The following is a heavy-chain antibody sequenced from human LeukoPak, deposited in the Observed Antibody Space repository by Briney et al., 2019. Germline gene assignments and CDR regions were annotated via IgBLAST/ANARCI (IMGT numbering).Heavy chain of an antibody. D-gene: IGHD2-21*02. V-gene: IGHV3-30*04. Sequence: GRSLRLSCAASGFTFSSYAMHWVLQAPGKGLEWVAVISYDGSNKYYADSVKGRFTISRDNSKNTLYLQMNSLRAEDTAVYYCARDQKDSYCGGDCYSGYFDYWGREPWSPSPQ. J-gene: IGHJ4*02. CDR1: GFTFSSYA. CDR2: ISYDGSNK. CDR3: ARDQKDSYCGGDCYSGYFDY.